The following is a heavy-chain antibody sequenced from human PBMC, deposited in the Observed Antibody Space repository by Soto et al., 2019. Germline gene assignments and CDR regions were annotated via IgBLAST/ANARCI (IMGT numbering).Heavy chain of an antibody. CDR2: IKQDGSEK. J-gene: IGHJ6*03. V-gene: IGHV3-7*01. CDR1: GFTFSSYW. CDR3: ARDGLNYDFWSGYTRGYYYYMDV. Sequence: GSLRLSCAASGFTFSSYWMSWVRQAPGKGLEWVDNIKQDGSEKYYADSVKGRFTISRDNSKNTLYLQINSLRAEDTAVYYCARDGLNYDFWSGYTRGYYYYMDVWGKGTTVTVSS. D-gene: IGHD3-3*01.